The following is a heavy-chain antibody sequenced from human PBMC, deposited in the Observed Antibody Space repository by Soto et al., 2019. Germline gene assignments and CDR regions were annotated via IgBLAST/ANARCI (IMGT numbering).Heavy chain of an antibody. D-gene: IGHD1-26*01. CDR1: GFTFNNYW. V-gene: IGHV3-74*01. CDR3: TRDRGGNFYGGFDY. J-gene: IGHJ4*02. Sequence: EVQLVESGAGLVQPGGSLRLSCAASGFTFNNYWMHWVRQAPGKGLVWVSRINIEGSTTDYADSVRGRFAISRDNAKNTLYLQINSLRDEDTAVYYCTRDRGGNFYGGFDYWGRGTLVTVSP. CDR2: INIEGSTT.